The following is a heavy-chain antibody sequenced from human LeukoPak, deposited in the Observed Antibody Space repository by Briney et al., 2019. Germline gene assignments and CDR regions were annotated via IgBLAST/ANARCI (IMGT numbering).Heavy chain of an antibody. CDR2: LRGDGET. V-gene: IGHV3-23*01. CDR1: GFIFSNYA. CDR3: AKANWISGADAVW. D-gene: IGHD3-10*01. J-gene: IGHJ4*02. Sequence: PGGSLRLSCAASGFIFSNYAMSWVRQTPARGLEWVSSLRGDGETFYADSVKGRFTLSRDDSRNTVYLQLSNLRVEDTAVYYCAKANWISGADAVWWGQGTLVTVSS.